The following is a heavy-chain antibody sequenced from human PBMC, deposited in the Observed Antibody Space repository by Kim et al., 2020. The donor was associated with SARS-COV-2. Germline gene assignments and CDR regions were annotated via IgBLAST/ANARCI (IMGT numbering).Heavy chain of an antibody. V-gene: IGHV3-11*01. CDR3: ARSRAHYYDSSGYLLNR. Sequence: VTGRFTISRDNAKNSLYLQMNSLRAEDTAVYYCARSRAHYYDSSGYLLNRWGQGTLVTVSS. J-gene: IGHJ5*02. D-gene: IGHD3-22*01.